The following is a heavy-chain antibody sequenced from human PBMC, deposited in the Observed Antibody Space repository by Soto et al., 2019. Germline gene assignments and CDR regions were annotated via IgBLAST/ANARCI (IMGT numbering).Heavy chain of an antibody. V-gene: IGHV1-69*12. CDR1: GGSFSNNA. D-gene: IGHD4-17*01. Sequence: QVRLVQSEAEVKKPGSSVKVSCKASGGSFSNNAISWVRQAPGQGLEWMGVIILPFGTPNYAQTFQGRVTIPADESMTTAYMELGGLRSEDTAVYYCARGPDYEGDFDYWGRGTLVTVSS. CDR2: IILPFGTP. CDR3: ARGPDYEGDFDY. J-gene: IGHJ4*02.